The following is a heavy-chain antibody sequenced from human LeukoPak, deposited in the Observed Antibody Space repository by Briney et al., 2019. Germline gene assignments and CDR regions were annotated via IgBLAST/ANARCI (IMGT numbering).Heavy chain of an antibody. Sequence: SEALSLTCAVYGGSFSGYYWSWIRQPPGKGLEWIGEINHRGSTNYNPSLKSRVTISIDTSKNQFSLKLSSVTAADTAVYYCARIALSNHDYYYYYMDVWGKGTTVTVSS. CDR3: ARIALSNHDYYYYYMDV. CDR1: GGSFSGYY. J-gene: IGHJ6*03. CDR2: INHRGST. D-gene: IGHD3-3*02. V-gene: IGHV4-34*01.